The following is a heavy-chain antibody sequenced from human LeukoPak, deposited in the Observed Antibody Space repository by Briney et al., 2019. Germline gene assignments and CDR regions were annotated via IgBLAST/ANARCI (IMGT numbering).Heavy chain of an antibody. CDR1: GFDFSTYW. CDR3: ATGNALHV. Sequence: GGSLRLFCGASGFDFSTYWMTWVRQTPGRGLEWVANIKQDGSDKYYVDSVKGRFTISRDNAKKSLDLQMNSLRAEDTAVYYCATGNALHVWGQGTLVTVSS. CDR2: IKQDGSDK. J-gene: IGHJ4*02. V-gene: IGHV3-7*01.